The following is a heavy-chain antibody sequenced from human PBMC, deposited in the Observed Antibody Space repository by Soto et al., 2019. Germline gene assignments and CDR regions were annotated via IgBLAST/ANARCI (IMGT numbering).Heavy chain of an antibody. CDR2: IYYSGST. CDR3: ARHSPVDYYDSSGPFDY. D-gene: IGHD3-22*01. V-gene: IGHV4-59*08. J-gene: IGHJ4*02. Sequence: SETLSLTCTVSGGSISSYYWSWIRQPPGKGLEWIGYIYYSGSTNYNPSLKSRVTISVDTSKNQFSLKLSSVTAADTAVYYCARHSPVDYYDSSGPFDYWGQGTLVTGSS. CDR1: GGSISSYY.